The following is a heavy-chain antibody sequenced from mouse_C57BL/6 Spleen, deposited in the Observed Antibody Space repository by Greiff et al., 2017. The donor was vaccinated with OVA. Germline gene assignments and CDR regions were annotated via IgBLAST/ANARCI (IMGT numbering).Heavy chain of an antibody. J-gene: IGHJ4*01. V-gene: IGHV3-6*01. Sequence: EVKLVESGPGLVKPSQSLSLTCSVTGYSITSGYYWNWIRQFPGNKLEWMGYISYDGSNNYNPSLKNRISITRDTSKNQFFLKLNSVTTEDTATYYCASYYGNWGGAMDYWGQGTSVTVSS. CDR1: GYSITSGYY. CDR2: ISYDGSN. CDR3: ASYYGNWGGAMDY. D-gene: IGHD2-1*01.